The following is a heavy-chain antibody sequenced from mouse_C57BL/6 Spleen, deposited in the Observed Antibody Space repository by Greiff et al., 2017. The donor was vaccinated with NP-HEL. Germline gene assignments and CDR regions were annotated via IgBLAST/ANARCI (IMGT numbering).Heavy chain of an antibody. CDR3: ARSGVRGYAMDY. V-gene: IGHV3-6*01. J-gene: IGHJ4*01. Sequence: EVQLQESGPGLVKPSQSLSLTCSVTGYSITSGYYWNWIRQFPGNKLEWMGYISYDGSNNYNPSLKNRISITRDTSKNQFFLKLNSVTTEDTATYYCARSGVRGYAMDYWGQGTSVTVSS. D-gene: IGHD2-14*01. CDR1: GYSITSGYY. CDR2: ISYDGSN.